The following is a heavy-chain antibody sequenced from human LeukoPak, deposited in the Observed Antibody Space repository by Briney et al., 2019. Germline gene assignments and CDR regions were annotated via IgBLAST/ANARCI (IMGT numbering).Heavy chain of an antibody. V-gene: IGHV3-48*01. Sequence: GGSLRLSCAASGFIFPLYTMNWVRQAPGKGLEWVSNISSSSDIIFYADSVKGRFTISRDNAKNSLYLQMNSLRAEDTAVYYCARDFGQWQLNGGYYFDYWGQGTLVTVSS. CDR1: GFIFPLYT. CDR3: ARDFGQWQLNGGYYFDY. CDR2: ISSSSDII. D-gene: IGHD1-26*01. J-gene: IGHJ4*02.